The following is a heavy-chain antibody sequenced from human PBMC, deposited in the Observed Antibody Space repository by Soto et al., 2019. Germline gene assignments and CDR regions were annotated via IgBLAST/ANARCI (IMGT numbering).Heavy chain of an antibody. D-gene: IGHD3-10*01. CDR2: IYYSGST. CDR3: ARDRLMVRGVIGGHWFDP. Sequence: QVQLQESGPGLVKPSQTLSLTCTVSGGSISSGGYYWSWIRQHPGKGLEWIGYIYYSGSTYYNPYLKSRVTISVDTSKNQFPLKLSSVTAADTAVYYCARDRLMVRGVIGGHWFDPWGQGTLVTVSS. CDR1: GGSISSGGYY. V-gene: IGHV4-31*03. J-gene: IGHJ5*02.